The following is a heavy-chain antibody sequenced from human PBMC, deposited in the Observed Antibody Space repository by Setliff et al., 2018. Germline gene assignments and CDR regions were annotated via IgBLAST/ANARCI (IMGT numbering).Heavy chain of an antibody. CDR3: ARGLNSDSWTFAY. D-gene: IGHD2-15*01. J-gene: IGHJ4*02. CDR1: GDSIYNQF. V-gene: IGHV4-4*08. CDR2: IYSTGST. Sequence: SETLSLTCTVSGDSIYNQFWSWVRQPPGKGLQWIGYIYSTGSTNYNPXXKSRVTISIDTSKNQFSLNLNSVTAADTAIYYCARGLNSDSWTFAYWGQGSQVTVSS.